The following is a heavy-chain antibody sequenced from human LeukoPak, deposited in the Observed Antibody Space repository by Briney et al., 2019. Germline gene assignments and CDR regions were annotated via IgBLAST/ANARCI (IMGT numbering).Heavy chain of an antibody. CDR1: GYTFTSYG. J-gene: IGHJ4*02. V-gene: IGHV1-18*01. Sequence: ASVKVSCKASGYTFTSYGISWVRQAPGQGLEWMGWISAYNGNTNYAQKLQGRVTMTEDTSTDTAYMELSSLRSEDTAVYYCATDLGPWLFPPYWGQGTLVTVSS. D-gene: IGHD3-22*01. CDR2: ISAYNGNT. CDR3: ATDLGPWLFPPY.